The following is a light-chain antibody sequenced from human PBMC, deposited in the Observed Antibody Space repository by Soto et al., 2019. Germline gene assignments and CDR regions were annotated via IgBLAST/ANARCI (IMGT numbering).Light chain of an antibody. CDR2: WAS. J-gene: IGKJ1*01. CDR3: QQYYSTPRT. CDR1: QSVLYSSNNKNY. Sequence: DIVMTQSPDSLAVSLGERATINCKSSQSVLYSSNNKNYLAWYQQKPRQPPKLLIYWASTRESGGPDRFSGSGSGTDFTLTISSLQAEDVAVYYCQQYYSTPRTFGQGTKVEIK. V-gene: IGKV4-1*01.